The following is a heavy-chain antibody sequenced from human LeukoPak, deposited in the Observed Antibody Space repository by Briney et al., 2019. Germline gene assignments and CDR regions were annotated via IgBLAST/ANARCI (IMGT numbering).Heavy chain of an antibody. CDR1: GFTFGNHA. Sequence: PGGSLRLSCTASGFTFGNHAMSWVRQAPGKGLGWVGFIRSKTYGGTTDYAASVKGRFTISRDDSKSIAYLQMNTLKTEDTTVYFCTRGPKQQWLYYGMDVWGQRTTVTVSS. CDR2: IRSKTYGGTT. V-gene: IGHV3-49*04. J-gene: IGHJ6*02. CDR3: TRGPKQQWLYYGMDV. D-gene: IGHD5-18*01.